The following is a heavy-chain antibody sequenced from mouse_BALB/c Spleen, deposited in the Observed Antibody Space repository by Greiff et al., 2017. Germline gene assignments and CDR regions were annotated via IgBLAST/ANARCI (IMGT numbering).Heavy chain of an antibody. Sequence: EVQLQQSGPELVKPGASVKMSCKASGYTFTDYYMTWVKQSHGKSLEWIGDINPNNGDTFYNQKFKGKATLTVDKSSSTAYMQLNSLTSEDSAVYYCAREGGSSYRYFDVWGAGTTVTVSS. J-gene: IGHJ1*01. V-gene: IGHV1-26*01. CDR1: GYTFTDYY. CDR3: AREGGSSYRYFDV. CDR2: INPNNGDT. D-gene: IGHD1-1*01.